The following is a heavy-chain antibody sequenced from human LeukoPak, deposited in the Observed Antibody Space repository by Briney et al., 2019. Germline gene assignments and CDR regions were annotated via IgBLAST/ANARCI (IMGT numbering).Heavy chain of an antibody. Sequence: PSETLSLTCTVSGGSISSYYWSWIRQPPGKGLEWIGYIYYSGSTNYNPSLKSRVTISVDTSKNQFSLKLSSVTAADTAVYYCARSTAMVKYFDYWGQGTLVTVSS. J-gene: IGHJ4*02. CDR3: ARSTAMVKYFDY. V-gene: IGHV4-59*08. D-gene: IGHD5-18*01. CDR1: GGSISSYY. CDR2: IYYSGST.